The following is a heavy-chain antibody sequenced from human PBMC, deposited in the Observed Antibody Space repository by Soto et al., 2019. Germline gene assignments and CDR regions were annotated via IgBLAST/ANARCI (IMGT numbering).Heavy chain of an antibody. J-gene: IGHJ1*01. V-gene: IGHV3-48*02. Sequence: EVQLVESGGGLVQPGGSLRLSCAASGFTFSSYSMNWVRQAPGKGLEWVSYISSSSSTIYYADSVKGRFTISRDNAKNSLYLQMNSLRDEDTAVYYCARYYYGSGSYYAEYFQHWGQGTLVTVSS. CDR3: ARYYYGSGSYYAEYFQH. CDR2: ISSSSSTI. D-gene: IGHD3-10*01. CDR1: GFTFSSYS.